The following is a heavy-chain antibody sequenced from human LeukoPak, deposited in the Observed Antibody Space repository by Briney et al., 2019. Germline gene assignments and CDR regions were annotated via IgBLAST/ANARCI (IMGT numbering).Heavy chain of an antibody. D-gene: IGHD4-11*01. Sequence: SETLSLTCAVYGGSFSGYYWSWIRQPPGKGLEWIGEINHSGSTNYNPSLKSRVTISADTSKNQFSLKLSSVTAADTAVYYCASTYSNGDYWGQGTLVTVSS. CDR2: INHSGST. J-gene: IGHJ4*02. V-gene: IGHV4-34*01. CDR3: ASTYSNGDY. CDR1: GGSFSGYY.